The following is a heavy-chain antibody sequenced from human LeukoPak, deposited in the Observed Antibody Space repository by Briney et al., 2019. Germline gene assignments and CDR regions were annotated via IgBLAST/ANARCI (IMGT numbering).Heavy chain of an antibody. CDR3: ARYDSRGSGSTQLEY. D-gene: IGHD3-3*01. CDR2: IFRGGST. V-gene: IGHV4-38-2*01. Sequence: PSETLSLTCAVSGYSISIAYYWGWIRQPPGKGLEWIGRIFRGGSTSYNPSLMSRLTMPMDTSKNQFSLQLTSVTAADTAVYYCARYDSRGSGSTQLEYWGQGILVTISS. J-gene: IGHJ4*02. CDR1: GYSISIAYY.